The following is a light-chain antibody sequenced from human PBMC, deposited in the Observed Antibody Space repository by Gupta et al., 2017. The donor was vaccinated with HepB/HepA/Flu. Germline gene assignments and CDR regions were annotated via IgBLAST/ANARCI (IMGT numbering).Light chain of an antibody. V-gene: IGKV1-27*01. Sequence: DIQMTQSPSTLTASVGDKITITCRASQGISNYLAWYQQKPGNAPKLLIYGASTLHSGVPSRFSGSGSGTTFTLTISILQPEDVATYYCEKYRSALFSFGPGTKVEIK. CDR3: EKYRSALFS. CDR2: GAS. CDR1: QGISNY. J-gene: IGKJ3*01.